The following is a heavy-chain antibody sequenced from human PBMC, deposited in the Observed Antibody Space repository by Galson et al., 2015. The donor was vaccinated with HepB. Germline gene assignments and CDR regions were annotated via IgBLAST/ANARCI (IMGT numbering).Heavy chain of an antibody. V-gene: IGHV4-59*08. D-gene: IGHD3-10*01. CDR2: IYYSGST. CDR1: GGSISSYY. Sequence: LSLTCTVSGGSISSYYWSWIRQPPGKGLEWIGYIYYSGSTNYNPSLKSRVTISVDTSKNQFSLKLSSVTAADTAVYYCARSPLVSGVRGVPTYWYFDLWGRGTLVTVSS. J-gene: IGHJ2*01. CDR3: ARSPLVSGVRGVPTYWYFDL.